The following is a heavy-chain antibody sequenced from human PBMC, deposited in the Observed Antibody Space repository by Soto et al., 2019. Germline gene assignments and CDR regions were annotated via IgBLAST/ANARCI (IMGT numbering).Heavy chain of an antibody. CDR1: GGSISSGDYY. Sequence: SEPLALSCTVSGGSISSGDYYWSWIRQPPGKGLEWIGYIYYSGSTYYNPSLKSRVTISVDTSKNQFSLKLSSVTAADTAVYYCATRGGARKDYSSGWYDYYGREVWAKGTTVSVS. D-gene: IGHD6-19*01. CDR3: ATRGGARKDYSSGWYDYYGREV. V-gene: IGHV4-30-4*01. CDR2: IYYSGST. J-gene: IGHJ6*04.